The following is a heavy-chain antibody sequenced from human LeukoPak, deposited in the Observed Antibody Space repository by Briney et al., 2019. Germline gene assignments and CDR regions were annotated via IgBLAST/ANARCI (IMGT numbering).Heavy chain of an antibody. V-gene: IGHV3-74*01. D-gene: IGHD5-12*01. Sequence: GGSLRLSCAASGFAFSGYWMHWVRQAPEKGLMWVPRINSDGSGTNYADSVKGRFTISRDNAKNILYLQMNSLGAEDAAVYYCARSDSGKIDFWGQGTLVTVSS. CDR1: GFAFSGYW. J-gene: IGHJ4*02. CDR3: ARSDSGKIDF. CDR2: INSDGSGT.